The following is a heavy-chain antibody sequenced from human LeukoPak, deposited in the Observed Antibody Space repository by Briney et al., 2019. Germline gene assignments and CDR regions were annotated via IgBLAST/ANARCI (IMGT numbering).Heavy chain of an antibody. D-gene: IGHD3-9*01. J-gene: IGHJ4*02. CDR1: GFTFNTFN. CDR3: ARGHYDVLAASYKWTPDY. CDR2: ITSGGDYI. Sequence: GGSLRLSCAASGFTFNTFNMNWVRQAPGKGLEWVSSITSGGDYIYYADSVKGRFTTSRDNAKNSLSLQLNSLRVEDTAVYYCARGHYDVLAASYKWTPDYWGQGTLVTVSS. V-gene: IGHV3-21*01.